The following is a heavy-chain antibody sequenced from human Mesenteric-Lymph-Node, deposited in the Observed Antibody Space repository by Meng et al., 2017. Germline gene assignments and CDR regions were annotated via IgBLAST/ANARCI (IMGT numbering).Heavy chain of an antibody. CDR3: ATLGLGWSGFDF. V-gene: IGHV4-34*01. Sequence: QVQLQQWGAGLLKPSETLSLTCAVYGGSFSNYYWNWIRQSPGKGLEWIGEVSHGGTTNYNPSLKSRVSISVDTSSNQFSLELTSVTAADTAVYYCATLGLGWSGFDFWGQGTLVTAPQ. D-gene: IGHD6-19*01. J-gene: IGHJ4*02. CDR1: GGSFSNYY. CDR2: VSHGGTT.